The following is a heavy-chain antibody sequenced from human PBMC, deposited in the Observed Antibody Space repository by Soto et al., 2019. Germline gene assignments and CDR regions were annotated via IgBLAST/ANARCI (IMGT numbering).Heavy chain of an antibody. CDR2: IYTSGST. D-gene: IGHD6-19*01. Sequence: PSETLSLTCTVSGGSISSYYWSWIRQPAGKGLEWIGRIYTSGSTNYNPSLKSRVTMSVATSKNKFSLKLSSVTAADTAVYYCASVGSSGWYYFDYWGQGTLVTVSS. V-gene: IGHV4-4*07. J-gene: IGHJ4*02. CDR1: GGSISSYY. CDR3: ASVGSSGWYYFDY.